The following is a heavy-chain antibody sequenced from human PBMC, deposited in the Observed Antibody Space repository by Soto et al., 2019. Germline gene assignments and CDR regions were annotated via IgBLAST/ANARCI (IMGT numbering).Heavy chain of an antibody. CDR1: GFTFSSNG. CDR3: ARWVGGSMYDNSGKYDS. Sequence: QVQLVESGGGVVKPGRSLRLTCAASGFTFSSNGMNWVRQAPGKGLEWVALVASDGSKTYYGDSARGRFTISRDNSENTLYLQMNSLRPEDTAVYYCARWVGGSMYDNSGKYDSWGQGTLVTVSS. D-gene: IGHD3-22*01. V-gene: IGHV3-30*03. CDR2: VASDGSKT. J-gene: IGHJ5*01.